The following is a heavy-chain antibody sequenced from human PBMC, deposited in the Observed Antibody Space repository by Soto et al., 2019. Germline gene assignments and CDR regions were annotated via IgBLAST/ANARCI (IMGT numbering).Heavy chain of an antibody. J-gene: IGHJ3*01. CDR3: ARSPVGDAFNV. Sequence: EVQLVESGGGLVKPGGSLRLSCAASGFTFSSYSMNWVRQAPGKGLEWVSSISSGSDYIFYADSVKGRFTISRDNGKNSLFLQIDSLTAEDTAVYYCARSPVGDAFNVWGQGTVVTVSS. V-gene: IGHV3-21*01. CDR1: GFTFSSYS. CDR2: ISSGSDYI.